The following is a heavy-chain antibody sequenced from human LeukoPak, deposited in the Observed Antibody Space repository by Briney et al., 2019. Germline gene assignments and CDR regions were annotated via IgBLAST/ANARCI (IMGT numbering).Heavy chain of an antibody. J-gene: IGHJ4*02. CDR1: GFSFSGFE. D-gene: IGHD4-17*01. CDR2: ISSVGSTM. Sequence: GGSLRLSCAASGFSFSGFEMHWVRQAPGKGLEWVSYISSVGSTMYYADSVRARFTISRDNAKNSLFLQMNSLRAEDTAVYYCARADVYGDSTIYYWGQGTLVSVSS. CDR3: ARADVYGDSTIYY. V-gene: IGHV3-48*03.